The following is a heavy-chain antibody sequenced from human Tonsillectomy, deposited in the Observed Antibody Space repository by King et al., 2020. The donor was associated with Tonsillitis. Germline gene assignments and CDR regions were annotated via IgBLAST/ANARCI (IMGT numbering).Heavy chain of an antibody. J-gene: IGHJ6*03. CDR1: GGTISTGGWN. Sequence: VQLQESGPGLVKPSQTLSLTCTVSGGTISTGGWNWSWIRQLPGKGLEWIGNVYYSGSTYYNPSLKSRVAMSVDTSKNQFSLKLSSGTAADTAIYYCARDVRRYYTSGERSSYYYMDVWGKGTTVTVSS. CDR3: ARDVRRYYTSGERSSYYYMDV. V-gene: IGHV4-31*03. CDR2: VYYSGST. D-gene: IGHD3-10*01.